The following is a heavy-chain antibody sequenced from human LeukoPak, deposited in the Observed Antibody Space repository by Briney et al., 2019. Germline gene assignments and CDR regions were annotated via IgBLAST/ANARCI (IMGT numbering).Heavy chain of an antibody. Sequence: SETLSLTCTVSGGSISSSSYYWGWIRQPAGKGLEWIGSIYYSGSTYYNPSLKSRVTISVDTSKNQFSLKLSSVTAADTAVYYCARLPIDSSSSVAIHWGQGTLVTVSS. CDR3: ARLPIDSSSSVAIH. J-gene: IGHJ1*01. CDR2: IYYSGST. D-gene: IGHD6-6*01. V-gene: IGHV4-39*01. CDR1: GGSISSSSYY.